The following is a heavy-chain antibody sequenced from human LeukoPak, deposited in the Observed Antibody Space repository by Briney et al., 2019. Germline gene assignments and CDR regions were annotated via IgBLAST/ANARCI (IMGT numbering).Heavy chain of an antibody. D-gene: IGHD6-13*01. Sequence: PGGSLRLSCAASGFTFSSYAMSWVRQAPGKGLEWVSVISGSGGSTYYADSVKGRFTISRDNSKNTRYLQMNNLRAEDTAVYYCAKGPSFSSSWSYFDYWGQGTLVTVSS. V-gene: IGHV3-23*01. CDR3: AKGPSFSSSWSYFDY. J-gene: IGHJ4*02. CDR1: GFTFSSYA. CDR2: ISGSGGST.